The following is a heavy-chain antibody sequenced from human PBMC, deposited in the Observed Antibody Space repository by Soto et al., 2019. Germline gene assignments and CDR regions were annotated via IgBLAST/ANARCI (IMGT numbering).Heavy chain of an antibody. CDR1: GGSISSYY. V-gene: IGHV4-59*01. D-gene: IGHD3-3*01. J-gene: IGHJ5*02. CDR3: ARQELRFLENWFDP. CDR2: IYYSGST. Sequence: SETLSLTCTVSGGSISSYYWSWIRQPPGKGLEWIGYIYYSGSTNYNPSLKSRVTISVDTSKNQFSLKLSSVTAADTAVYYCARQELRFLENWFDPWGQGTLVNVSS.